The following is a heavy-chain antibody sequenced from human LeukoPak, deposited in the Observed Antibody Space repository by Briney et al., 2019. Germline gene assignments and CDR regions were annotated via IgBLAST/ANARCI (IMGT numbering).Heavy chain of an antibody. CDR3: AKAEWVFGVVSRLGYFDL. D-gene: IGHD3-3*01. CDR1: GFTFSSYG. V-gene: IGHV3-33*06. Sequence: GGSLRLSCAASGFTFSSYGMHWVRQAPGKGLEWVPVIWYDGSNKYYADSVKGRFTISRDNSKNTLYLQMNSLRAEDTAVYYCAKAEWVFGVVSRLGYFDLWGRGSLVTVSS. CDR2: IWYDGSNK. J-gene: IGHJ2*01.